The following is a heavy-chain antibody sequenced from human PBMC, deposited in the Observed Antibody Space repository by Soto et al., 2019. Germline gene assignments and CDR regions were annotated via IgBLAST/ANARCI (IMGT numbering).Heavy chain of an antibody. V-gene: IGHV3-53*01. D-gene: IGHD1-20*01. CDR3: ARGPGMASGMDV. CDR1: GFTVSSNY. CDR2: IYSGGST. J-gene: IGHJ6*02. Sequence: GGSLRLSCAASGFTVSSNYMSWVRQAPGKGLEWVSVIYSGGSTYYADSVKGRFTISRDNSKNTLYLQMNSLRAEDTAVYYCARGPGMASGMDVGGQGTTVTVSS.